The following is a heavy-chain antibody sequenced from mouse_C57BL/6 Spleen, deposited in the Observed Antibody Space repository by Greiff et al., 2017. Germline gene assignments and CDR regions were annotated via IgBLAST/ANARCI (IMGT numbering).Heavy chain of an antibody. D-gene: IGHD2-2*01. V-gene: IGHV1-55*01. J-gene: IGHJ4*01. CDR3: ARCVYYGYDGYYAMDY. CDR2: IYPGSGST. CDR1: GYTFTSYW. Sequence: QVQLQQPGAELVKPGASVKMSCKASGYTFTSYWITWVKQRPGQGLEWIGDIYPGSGSTNYNEKFKSKATLTVDTSSSTAYMQLSSLTSEDSAVYYCARCVYYGYDGYYAMDYWGQGTSVTVSA.